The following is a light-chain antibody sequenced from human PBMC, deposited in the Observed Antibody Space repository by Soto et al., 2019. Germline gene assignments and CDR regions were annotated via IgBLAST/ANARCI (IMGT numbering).Light chain of an antibody. CDR3: QQYDNLLVT. CDR2: DAS. CDR1: QDISNY. J-gene: IGKJ4*01. V-gene: IGKV1-33*01. Sequence: DIQMTQSPSSLSASVADRVTITCQASQDISNYLNWYQQKPGKAPKLLIYDASNLETGVPSRFSGSGSGTDFTFTISSLQPEDIATYYCQQYDNLLVTFGGGTKVEIK.